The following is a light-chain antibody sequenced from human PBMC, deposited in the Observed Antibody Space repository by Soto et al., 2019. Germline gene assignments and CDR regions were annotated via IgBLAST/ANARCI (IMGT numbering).Light chain of an antibody. CDR3: QHYNSYSEA. J-gene: IGKJ1*01. CDR1: QTISSR. CDR2: KAS. V-gene: IGKV1-5*03. Sequence: DIQMTQSPSTLSGSVGDRVTITCRASQTISSRLAWYQQKPGKAPKLLIYKASTLKSGVPSRFSGSGSGTEFTLTISSLQPDDFATYYCQHYNSYSEAFGQGIKVELK.